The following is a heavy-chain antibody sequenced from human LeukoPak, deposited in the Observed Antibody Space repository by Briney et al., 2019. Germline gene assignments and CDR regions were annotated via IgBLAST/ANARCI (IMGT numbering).Heavy chain of an antibody. CDR3: ARRQIYFDY. J-gene: IGHJ4*02. V-gene: IGHV4-4*09. Sequence: KSSETLSLTCNVSGGSLSPYFWSWVRQPPGKGLEWIGYIFSSGSTNYNPSLKSRVTISVDTSKNQFSLKLSSVTAADTAVYYCARRQIYFDYWGQGTLVTVSS. CDR1: GGSLSPYF. CDR2: IFSSGST.